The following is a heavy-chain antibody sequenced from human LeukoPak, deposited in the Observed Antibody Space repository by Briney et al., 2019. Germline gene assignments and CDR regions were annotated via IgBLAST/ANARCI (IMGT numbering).Heavy chain of an antibody. D-gene: IGHD5-12*01. V-gene: IGHV3-7*01. CDR2: INQDATKE. Sequence: GGSLRLSCAASGFTFSTYWMTWVPQAPGKGLEGVAVINQDATKEYYMDSGKARFTISRDNAKNSVSLQMNSLRAEDTAVYYCVRDGGVSGYDLLDYWGQGTLVTVSS. CDR3: VRDGGVSGYDLLDY. CDR1: GFTFSTYW. J-gene: IGHJ4*02.